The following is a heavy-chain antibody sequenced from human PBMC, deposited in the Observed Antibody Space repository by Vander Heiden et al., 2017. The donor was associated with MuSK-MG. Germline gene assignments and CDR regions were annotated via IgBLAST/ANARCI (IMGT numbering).Heavy chain of an antibody. Sequence: QLQLQESGPGLVTPSQTLSLTCTVSGGSISSGSYYWSLVRQLAGKGREWIGRIDTSGSTNYNPSLKSRVTMSVDTSKNQFSLKLSSVTAADTAVYDCARAAGDYYYYYYYMDVWGKGTTVNVA. CDR1: GGSISSGSYY. J-gene: IGHJ6*03. V-gene: IGHV4-61*02. CDR2: IDTSGST. CDR3: ARAAGDYYYYYYYMDV. D-gene: IGHD4-17*01.